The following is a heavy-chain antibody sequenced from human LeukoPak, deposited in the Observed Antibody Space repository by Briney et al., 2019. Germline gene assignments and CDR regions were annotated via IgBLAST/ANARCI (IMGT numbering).Heavy chain of an antibody. CDR1: GFTVSSDY. V-gene: IGHV3-66*01. CDR2: IYSGGST. CDR3: ARDGGNPYCGGDCCGLY. J-gene: IGHJ4*02. Sequence: GGSVSLFYAASGFTVSSDYTSWVRLAPRKGLESVAVIYSGGSTYYADSVKGRFTISRDNSKNTLYLQMNSLRAEDTAVYYCARDGGNPYCGGDCCGLYWGQGTLVTVSS. D-gene: IGHD2-21*02.